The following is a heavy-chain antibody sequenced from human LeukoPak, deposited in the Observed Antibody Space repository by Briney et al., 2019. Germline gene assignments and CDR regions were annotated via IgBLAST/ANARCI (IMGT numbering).Heavy chain of an antibody. V-gene: IGHV3-30-3*01. CDR3: ARDVLGYCSSTSCLLGGG. Sequence: GRSLRLSCAASGFTFSSYAMQWVRQGPGKGLEWVAVISYDGSNKYYADSVKGRFTISRDNSKNTLYLQMNSLRAEDTAVYYCARDVLGYCSSTSCLLGGGWGQGTLVTVSS. D-gene: IGHD2-2*01. CDR1: GFTFSSYA. J-gene: IGHJ4*02. CDR2: ISYDGSNK.